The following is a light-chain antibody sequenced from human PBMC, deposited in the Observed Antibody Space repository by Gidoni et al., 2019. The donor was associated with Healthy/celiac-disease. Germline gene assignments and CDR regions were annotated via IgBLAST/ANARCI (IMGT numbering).Light chain of an antibody. CDR3: GTWDSSLSAWV. Sequence: QSVLTQPPSVSAAPGQKVTIPCSGSSSNIGNNYVSWYQQLPGTAPKLLIYDNNKRPSGIPDRFSGSKSGTSATLGITGLQTGDEAEYYCGTWDSSLSAWVFGGGTKLTVL. V-gene: IGLV1-51*01. J-gene: IGLJ3*02. CDR2: DNN. CDR1: SSNIGNNY.